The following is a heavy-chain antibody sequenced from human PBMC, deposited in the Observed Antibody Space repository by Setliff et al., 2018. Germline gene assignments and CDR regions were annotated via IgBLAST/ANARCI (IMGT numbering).Heavy chain of an antibody. CDR2: INTNTGNP. D-gene: IGHD6-6*01. CDR1: GYTFTSYA. Sequence: ASVKVSCKASGYTFTSYAMNWVRQAPGQGLEWMGWINTNTGNPTYAQGFTGRFVFSLDTSVSTAYLQISSLKAEDTAVYYCAGPYSSSARWYFDLWGRGTLVTVSS. J-gene: IGHJ2*01. V-gene: IGHV7-4-1*02. CDR3: AGPYSSSARWYFDL.